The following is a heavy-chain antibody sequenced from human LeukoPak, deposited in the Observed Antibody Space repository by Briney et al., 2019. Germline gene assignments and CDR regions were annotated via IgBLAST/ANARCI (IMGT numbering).Heavy chain of an antibody. D-gene: IGHD5-24*01. Sequence: ASVKVSCNASGYTFAKSDYIHWVRQAPGQGLEWMGIINPSDGTTFYAQKFQGRVTMTRDTSTNTAYMELSSLRSEDTAVFYCARGPTEMDFDSWGQGSLVTVSS. V-gene: IGHV1-46*01. CDR3: ARGPTEMDFDS. J-gene: IGHJ4*02. CDR2: INPSDGTT. CDR1: GYTFAKSDY.